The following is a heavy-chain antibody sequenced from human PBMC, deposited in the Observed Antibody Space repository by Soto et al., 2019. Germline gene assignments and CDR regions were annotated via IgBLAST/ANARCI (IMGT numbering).Heavy chain of an antibody. CDR1: GYTFSTYG. V-gene: IGHV1-18*01. CDR2: SSTYNGNT. CDR3: ARDIGAASMRPFDY. D-gene: IGHD6-25*01. Sequence: QVQLLQSGPEVKKPGASVKVSCKASGYTFSTYGISWVRQAPGQGLEWMGWSSTYNGNTTFAQKFRGRVAMTTDTSTTTAYMELRSLRSDDTAMYYCARDIGAASMRPFDYWGQGTLVTVSS. J-gene: IGHJ4*02.